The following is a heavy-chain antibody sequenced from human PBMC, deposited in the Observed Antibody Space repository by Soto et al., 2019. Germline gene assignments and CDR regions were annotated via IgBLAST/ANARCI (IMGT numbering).Heavy chain of an antibody. Sequence: GGSLRLSCAASGFTFSSYAMHWVRQAPGKGLEWVAVISYDGSNKYYADSVKGRFTISRDNSKNTLYLQMNSLRAEDTAVYYCARAPFITMMAKLDDAFDIWGQGTMVTVSS. CDR3: ARAPFITMMAKLDDAFDI. D-gene: IGHD3-22*01. V-gene: IGHV3-30-3*01. CDR1: GFTFSSYA. CDR2: ISYDGSNK. J-gene: IGHJ3*02.